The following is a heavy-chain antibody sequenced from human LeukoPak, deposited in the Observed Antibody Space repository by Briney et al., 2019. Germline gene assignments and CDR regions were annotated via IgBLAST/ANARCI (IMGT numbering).Heavy chain of an antibody. D-gene: IGHD6-13*01. V-gene: IGHV3-21*01. Sequence: KPGGSLRLSCAASGFTFSSYSMNWVRQAPGKGLEWVSSISSSSVSINYADSVKGRFTISRDNAKNSLYLQMNSLRPEDTAVYYCARPQLGMGYSYYMDVWGKGTSVTVSS. CDR3: ARPQLGMGYSYYMDV. CDR2: ISSSSVSI. CDR1: GFTFSSYS. J-gene: IGHJ6*03.